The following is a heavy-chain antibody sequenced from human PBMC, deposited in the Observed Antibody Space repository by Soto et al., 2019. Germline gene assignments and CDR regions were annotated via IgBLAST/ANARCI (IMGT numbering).Heavy chain of an antibody. D-gene: IGHD2-21*02. CDR3: ARARGNDWYSDY. J-gene: IGHJ4*02. CDR2: ITQTGTNA. CDR1: GFSFSDYS. Sequence: EVQLVESGGGLVRPGGSLRLSCTASGFSFSDYSFNWVRQAPGKGLERVSSITQTGTNAYYADSVKGRFTISKDSADNSLILQMTSLRAEDTAVYHCARARGNDWYSDYWGQGTLVTVSS. V-gene: IGHV3-21*02.